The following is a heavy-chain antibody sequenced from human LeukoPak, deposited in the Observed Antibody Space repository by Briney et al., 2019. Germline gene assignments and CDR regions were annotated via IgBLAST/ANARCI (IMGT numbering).Heavy chain of an antibody. D-gene: IGHD3-10*01. V-gene: IGHV1-18*01. Sequence: VASVKVSCKASGYTYITYGISWVRQAPGQGLEWMGWISAFNSNTNYAQKFQGRVTMTTDTPTTTAYMELRSLRSDDAAVYYCVRVVEGSGSYPDLDDFDYWGQGTLVTVSS. CDR1: GYTYITYG. CDR3: VRVVEGSGSYPDLDDFDY. CDR2: ISAFNSNT. J-gene: IGHJ4*02.